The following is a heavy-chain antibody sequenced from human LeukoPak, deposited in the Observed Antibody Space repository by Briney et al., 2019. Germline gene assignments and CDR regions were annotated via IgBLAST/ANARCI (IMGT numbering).Heavy chain of an antibody. D-gene: IGHD3-10*01. CDR2: IYYSGST. V-gene: IGHV4-59*01. Sequence: SETLSLTCTVSGGSISSYYWSWIRQPPGKGLEWIGYIYYSGSTNYNPSLKSRVTISVDTSKSQFSLKLTSVSAADTAVYYCAREVPGSGSLGRWFDPWGQGTLVTVSS. CDR3: AREVPGSGSLGRWFDP. J-gene: IGHJ5*02. CDR1: GGSISSYY.